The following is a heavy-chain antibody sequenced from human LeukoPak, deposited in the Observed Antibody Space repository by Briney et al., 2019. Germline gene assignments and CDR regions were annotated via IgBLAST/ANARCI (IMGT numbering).Heavy chain of an antibody. CDR3: ARDTFGFGELLSDY. Sequence: PGGSLRLSCAASGFTVSSNYMSWVRQAPGKGLEWVSAISGSGGSTYYADSVKGRFTISRDNAKNSLYLQMSSLRAEDTAVYYCARDTFGFGELLSDYWGQGTLVTVSS. V-gene: IGHV3-53*01. CDR1: GFTVSSNY. J-gene: IGHJ4*02. D-gene: IGHD3-10*01. CDR2: ISGSGGST.